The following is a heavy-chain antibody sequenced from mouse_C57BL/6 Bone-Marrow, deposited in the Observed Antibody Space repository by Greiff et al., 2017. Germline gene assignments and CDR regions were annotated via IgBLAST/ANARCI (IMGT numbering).Heavy chain of an antibody. CDR1: GFTFSSYG. J-gene: IGHJ3*01. CDR2: ISSGGSYT. Sequence: EVHLVESGGDLVKPGGSLKLSCAASGFTFSSYGMSWVRQTPDKRLEWVATISSGGSYTYYPDSVKGRFTTSRDNAKNTLYLQMSSLKSEDTAMDYCARLYDGSSLAWFAYWGQGTLVTVSA. CDR3: ARLYDGSSLAWFAY. V-gene: IGHV5-6*01. D-gene: IGHD1-1*01.